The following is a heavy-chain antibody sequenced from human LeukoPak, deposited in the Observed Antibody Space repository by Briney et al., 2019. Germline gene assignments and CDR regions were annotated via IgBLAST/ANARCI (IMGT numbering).Heavy chain of an antibody. J-gene: IGHJ4*02. Sequence: GGSLRLSCAPSGFTVSSNFMSWVRHAPGKWLQWVSIIYSVGSTDYADSVRGRFSFSRDSSKNTLSLQMNSLRADDTAVYYCARGSGSGWPLDFWGQGTLVTVSS. V-gene: IGHV3-53*01. D-gene: IGHD6-19*01. CDR1: GFTVSSNF. CDR3: ARGSGSGWPLDF. CDR2: IYSVGST.